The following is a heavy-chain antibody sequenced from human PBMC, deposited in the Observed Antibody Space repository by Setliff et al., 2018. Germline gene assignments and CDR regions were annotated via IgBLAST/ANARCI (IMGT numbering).Heavy chain of an antibody. CDR2: TIPLFGTT. J-gene: IGHJ6*03. Sequence: ASVKVSCKASGGNFSNYGVSWVRQAPGQGLEWMGGTIPLFGTTDYAQKFNGRVTIITDESTSTAYMELSRLTSDDTAVYYCASEGVDTRSSTDYRDYMDVWGQGTTVTVSS. CDR1: GGNFSNYG. CDR3: ASEGVDTRSSTDYRDYMDV. D-gene: IGHD4-17*01. V-gene: IGHV1-69*05.